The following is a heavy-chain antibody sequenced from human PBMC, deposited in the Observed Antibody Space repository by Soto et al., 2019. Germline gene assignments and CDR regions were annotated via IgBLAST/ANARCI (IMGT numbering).Heavy chain of an antibody. V-gene: IGHV3-23*01. CDR2: FSSSGGGT. J-gene: IGHJ4*02. D-gene: IGHD2-15*01. CDR1: GFTFSNYA. Sequence: GSPRLSCTASGFTFSNYAMSLVRQAPGKGLEWVSTFSSSGGGTYYADSVKGRFTISRDNSKNTLYLQMNSLRAEDTAVYYCTKANRYCSGANCFTFDYWGLGTLVTVSS. CDR3: TKANRYCSGANCFTFDY.